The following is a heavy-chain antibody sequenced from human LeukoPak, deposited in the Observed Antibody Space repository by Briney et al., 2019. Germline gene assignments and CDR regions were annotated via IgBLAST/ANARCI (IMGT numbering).Heavy chain of an antibody. CDR3: AKGDTAMVGADSTSPKYYYYYYMDV. Sequence: GGSLRLSCATSGFTFSSYAMSWVRQAPGKGLEWVSAISGSGGSTYYADSVKGRFTISRDNSKNTLYLQMNSLRAEDTAVYYCAKGDTAMVGADSTSPKYYYYYYMDVWGKGTTVTVSS. CDR2: ISGSGGST. D-gene: IGHD5-18*01. V-gene: IGHV3-23*01. J-gene: IGHJ6*03. CDR1: GFTFSSYA.